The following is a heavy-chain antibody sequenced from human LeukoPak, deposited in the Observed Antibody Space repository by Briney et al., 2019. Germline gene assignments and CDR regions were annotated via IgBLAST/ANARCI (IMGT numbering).Heavy chain of an antibody. D-gene: IGHD5-24*01. J-gene: IGHJ4*02. Sequence: SETLSLTCTVSGGSISSYYWSWIRQPPGKGLEWIGYIYYSGSTNYNPSLKSRVTTSVDTSKNQFSLKLSSVTAADTAVYYCARAPDAIATPYDYWGQGTLVTVSS. CDR2: IYYSGST. CDR3: ARAPDAIATPYDY. V-gene: IGHV4-59*01. CDR1: GGSISSYY.